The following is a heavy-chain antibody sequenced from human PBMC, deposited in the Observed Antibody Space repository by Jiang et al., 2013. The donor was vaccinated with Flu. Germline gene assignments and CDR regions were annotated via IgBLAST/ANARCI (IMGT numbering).Heavy chain of an antibody. J-gene: IGHJ4*02. Sequence: VKPSETLSLTCTVSGGSISSYYWSWIRQPPGKGLEWIGYIYYSGSTNYNPSLKSRVTISVDTSKNQFSLKLSSVTAADTAVYYCAGTYGSGSREPFDYWGQGTLVTVSS. CDR2: IYYSGST. CDR3: AGTYGSGSREPFDY. V-gene: IGHV4-59*01. D-gene: IGHD3-10*01. CDR1: GGSISSYY.